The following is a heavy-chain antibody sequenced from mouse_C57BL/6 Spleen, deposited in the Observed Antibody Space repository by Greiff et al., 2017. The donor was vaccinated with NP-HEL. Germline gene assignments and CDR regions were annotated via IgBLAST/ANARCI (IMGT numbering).Heavy chain of an antibody. CDR3: PRRGIYYGNYVLDY. CDR1: GFTFSDYG. Sequence: EVQRVESGGGLVKPGGSLKLSCAASGFTFSDYGMHWVRQAPEKGLEWVAYISSGSSTIYYADTVKGRFTISRDNAKNTLFLQMTSLRSEDTAMYYCPRRGIYYGNYVLDYWGQGTTLTVSS. J-gene: IGHJ2*01. D-gene: IGHD2-1*01. V-gene: IGHV5-17*01. CDR2: ISSGSSTI.